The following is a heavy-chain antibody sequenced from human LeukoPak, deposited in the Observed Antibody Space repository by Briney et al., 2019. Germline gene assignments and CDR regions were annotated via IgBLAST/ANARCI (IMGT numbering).Heavy chain of an antibody. J-gene: IGHJ4*02. CDR3: ARRQYRSSWYYFGY. CDR2: INSDGSTT. CDR1: GFSLSSYW. Sequence: GGSLRLSCAASGFSLSSYWMHWVRQAPGKGLVRVSRINSDGSTTNYADSVKGRFTISRDNAKNTLYLQMNSLRAEDTAVYYCARRQYRSSWYYFGYWGQGTLVTVSS. D-gene: IGHD6-13*01. V-gene: IGHV3-74*01.